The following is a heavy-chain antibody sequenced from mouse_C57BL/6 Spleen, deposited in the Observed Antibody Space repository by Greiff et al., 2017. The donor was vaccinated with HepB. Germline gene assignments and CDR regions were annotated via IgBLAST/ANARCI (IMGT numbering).Heavy chain of an antibody. J-gene: IGHJ4*01. Sequence: VHVKQSGPELVKPGASVKISCKASGYSFTGYYMNWVKQSPEKRLEWIGEINPSTGGTTYNQKFKAKATLTVDKSSSTAYMQLKSLTSEDSAVYYCATYGSSYGAMDYWGQGTSVTVSS. CDR1: GYSFTGYY. CDR2: INPSTGGT. CDR3: ATYGSSYGAMDY. D-gene: IGHD1-1*01. V-gene: IGHV1-42*01.